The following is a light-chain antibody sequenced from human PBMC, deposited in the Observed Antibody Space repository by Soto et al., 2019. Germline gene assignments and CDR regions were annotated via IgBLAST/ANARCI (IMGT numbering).Light chain of an antibody. CDR1: QNIRTN. CDR2: GAS. V-gene: IGKV3-15*01. J-gene: IGKJ4*01. Sequence: TVMTQSPDTLSVSPGERATLSCRASQNIRTNLAWYQQKPGQAPRLLIYGASTRATGVPDRFSGSGSGTEFTLTISSLQSEDSAVYYCQQYNSWPPLTFGGGTKVEIK. CDR3: QQYNSWPPLT.